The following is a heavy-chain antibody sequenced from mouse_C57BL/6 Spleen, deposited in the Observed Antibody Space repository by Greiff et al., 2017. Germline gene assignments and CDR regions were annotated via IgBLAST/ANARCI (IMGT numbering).Heavy chain of an antibody. V-gene: IGHV1-64*01. J-gene: IGHJ2*01. CDR1: GYTFTSYW. D-gene: IGHD2-4*01. CDR2: IHPNSGST. Sequence: VQLQQPGAELVKPGASVKLSCKASGYTFTSYWMHWVKQRPGQGLEWIGMIHPNSGSTNYNEKFKSKATLTVDKSSSTAYMQLSSLTSEDSAVYYCARLSGYEYEGDWGQGTTLTVSS. CDR3: ARLSGYEYEGD.